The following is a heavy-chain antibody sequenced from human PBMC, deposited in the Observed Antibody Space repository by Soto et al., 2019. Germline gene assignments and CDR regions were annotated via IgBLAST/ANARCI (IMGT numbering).Heavy chain of an antibody. CDR1: GGSISSSNW. V-gene: IGHV4-4*02. CDR2: IYHSGSS. D-gene: IGHD6-19*01. J-gene: IGHJ6*01. CDR3: ARDRMEAVDGTSKYYYYGMDV. Sequence: QVQLQESGPGLVKPSGTLSLTCAVSGGSISSSNWWSWVRQPPGKGLEWIGEIYHSGSSNYNPSIKSRVTISVDKSKNQFSLKLSSVTAADTAVYYCARDRMEAVDGTSKYYYYGMDVWGQGTTVTVSS.